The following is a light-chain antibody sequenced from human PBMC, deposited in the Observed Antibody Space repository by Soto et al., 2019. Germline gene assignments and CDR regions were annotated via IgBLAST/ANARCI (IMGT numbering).Light chain of an antibody. V-gene: IGKV4-1*01. CDR1: QSVLYSSNNKNY. J-gene: IGKJ2*01. CDR2: WAS. CDR3: QQYYSTPPHT. Sequence: DIVMTQSPDSLAVSLGERATINCKSSQSVLYSSNNKNYLAWYQQKPGQPPKLLIYWASTRESGVPDRFSGSGSGTDFTLTISSLQAEDVAVSSRQQYYSTPPHTFGQGTKLEIK.